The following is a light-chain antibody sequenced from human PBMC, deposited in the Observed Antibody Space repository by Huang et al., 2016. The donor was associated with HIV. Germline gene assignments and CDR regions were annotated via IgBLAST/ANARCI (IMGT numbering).Light chain of an antibody. J-gene: IGKJ2*01. CDR2: AAS. Sequence: IQLTQSPSSLSASVGDRVTITCRASHDISDDLAWYQQKPGIAPKLLIYAASNLITGVPSRFSDSGSGTHFTLTISSLQPEDFATYYCQQFNSYPRTFGQGTKLEIK. V-gene: IGKV1-9*01. CDR1: HDISDD. CDR3: QQFNSYPRT.